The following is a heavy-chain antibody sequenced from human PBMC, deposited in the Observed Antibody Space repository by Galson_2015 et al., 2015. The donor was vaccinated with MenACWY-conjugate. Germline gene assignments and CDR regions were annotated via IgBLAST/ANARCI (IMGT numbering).Heavy chain of an antibody. CDR2: ISYDGSNK. V-gene: IGHV3-30*18. J-gene: IGHJ4*02. D-gene: IGHD1-26*01. CDR1: GFTFSSYG. Sequence: SLRLSCAASGFTFSSYGMHWVRQAPGKGLEWVAVISYDGSNKYYADSVKGRFTISRDNSKNTLYLQMNSLRAEDTAVYYCAKDDIIVGATAPVDYWGQGTLVTVSS. CDR3: AKDDIIVGATAPVDY.